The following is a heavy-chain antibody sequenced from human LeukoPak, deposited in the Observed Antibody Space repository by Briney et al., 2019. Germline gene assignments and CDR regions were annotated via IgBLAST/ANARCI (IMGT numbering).Heavy chain of an antibody. CDR3: AKATSPIAVAGTVSFDY. Sequence: GGSLRLSCAASGFTFSSYAMHWVRQAPGKGLEWVAVISYDGSNKYYADSVKGRFTISRDNSKNTLYLQMNSLRAEDTAVYYCAKATSPIAVAGTVSFDYWGQGTLVTVSS. CDR2: ISYDGSNK. D-gene: IGHD6-19*01. CDR1: GFTFSSYA. J-gene: IGHJ4*02. V-gene: IGHV3-30-3*01.